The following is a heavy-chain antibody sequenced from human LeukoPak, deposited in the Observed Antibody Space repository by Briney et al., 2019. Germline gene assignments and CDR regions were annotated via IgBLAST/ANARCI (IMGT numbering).Heavy chain of an antibody. CDR1: GFTFSSHG. V-gene: IGHV3-33*01. CDR2: IWYDGSDK. CDR3: ARGEIRWRYSSSWYGDY. D-gene: IGHD6-13*01. Sequence: PGGSLRLSCAASGFTFSSHGMHWVRQAPGKGLEWVAVIWYDGSDKYYADSVKGRFTISRDNSKNTLYLQMNSLRAEDTAVYYCARGEIRWRYSSSWYGDYWGQGTLVTVSS. J-gene: IGHJ4*02.